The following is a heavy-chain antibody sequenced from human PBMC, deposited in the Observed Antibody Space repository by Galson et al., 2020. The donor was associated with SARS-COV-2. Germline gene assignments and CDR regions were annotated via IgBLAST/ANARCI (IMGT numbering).Heavy chain of an antibody. CDR2: FYPEDGET. Sequence: ASVKVSCKVSGYTLTELSMHWVRQAPGKGLEWMGGFYPEDGETIYAQKFQGRVTMTEDTSTDTAYMELSSLRSEDTAVYYCATAIAVAGSSKYYSYYGMDVWGQGTTVTVSS. D-gene: IGHD6-19*01. CDR3: ATAIAVAGSSKYYSYYGMDV. J-gene: IGHJ6*02. V-gene: IGHV1-24*01. CDR1: GYTLTELS.